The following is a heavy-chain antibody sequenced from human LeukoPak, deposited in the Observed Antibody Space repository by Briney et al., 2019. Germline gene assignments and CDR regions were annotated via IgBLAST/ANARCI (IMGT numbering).Heavy chain of an antibody. CDR3: AREDYYDSSGYYFFRGVFDP. J-gene: IGHJ5*02. Sequence: ASVKVSCKASGGTFSSYAISWVRQAPGQGLEWMGGIISIFGTANYAQKFQGRVTITADESTSTAYMELSSLRSEDTAVYYYAREDYYDSSGYYFFRGVFDPWGQGTLVTVSS. V-gene: IGHV1-69*13. CDR2: IISIFGTA. CDR1: GGTFSSYA. D-gene: IGHD3-22*01.